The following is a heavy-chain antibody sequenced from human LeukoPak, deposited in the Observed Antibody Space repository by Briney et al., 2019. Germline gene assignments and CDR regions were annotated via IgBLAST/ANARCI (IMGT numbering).Heavy chain of an antibody. CDR1: GGTFSSYP. V-gene: IGHV1-69*04. Sequence: ASVKVSCKASGGTFSSYPISWVRQAPGQGLEWMGRIIPILGIANYAQKFQGRVTITADKSTSTAYMELSSLRSEDTAVYYCARDSLGGIAARSSTPPLGYWGQGTLVTVSS. D-gene: IGHD6-6*01. J-gene: IGHJ4*02. CDR3: ARDSLGGIAARSSTPPLGY. CDR2: IIPILGIA.